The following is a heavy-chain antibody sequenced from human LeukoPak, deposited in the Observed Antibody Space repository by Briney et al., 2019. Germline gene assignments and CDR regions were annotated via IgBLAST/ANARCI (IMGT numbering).Heavy chain of an antibody. CDR1: GYTFTSYG. D-gene: IGHD6-13*01. J-gene: IGHJ3*02. CDR3: AREGIAAAAADAFDI. V-gene: IGHV1-18*04. CDR2: ISAYNGNT. Sequence: ASVKVSCKASGYTFTSYGISWVRQAPGQGLEWMGWISAYNGNTNYAQKLQGRVTMTTDTSTGTAYMELRSLRSDDTAVYYCAREGIAAAAADAFDIWGQGTMVTVSS.